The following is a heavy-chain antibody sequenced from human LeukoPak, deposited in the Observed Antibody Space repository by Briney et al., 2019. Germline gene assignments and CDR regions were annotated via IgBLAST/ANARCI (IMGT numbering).Heavy chain of an antibody. V-gene: IGHV1-18*01. D-gene: IGHD2-2*01. Sequence: ASVKVSCKASGGTSSSYAISWVRQAPGQGLEWMGWISAYNGNTNYAQKLQGRVTMTTDTSTSTAYMELRSLRSDDTAVYYCARDFRSSHFDYWGQGTLVTVSS. CDR1: GGTSSSYA. J-gene: IGHJ4*02. CDR3: ARDFRSSHFDY. CDR2: ISAYNGNT.